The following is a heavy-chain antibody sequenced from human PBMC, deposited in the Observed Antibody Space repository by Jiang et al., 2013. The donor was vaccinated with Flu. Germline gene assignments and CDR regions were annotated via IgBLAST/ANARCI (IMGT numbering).Heavy chain of an antibody. V-gene: IGHV1-2*04. CDR1: GYTFTDYY. D-gene: IGHD3-16*01. J-gene: IGHJ2*01. CDR2: VNPSSGGT. CDR3: AKEGKEGGYFDP. Sequence: VQLVESGAEMKTPGASVKVSCKTSGYTFTDYYVHWVRQARGQGLEWMGWVNPSSGGTKYAEKFEGWVTMTRDTSITTVYLELSSLKSDDTAIYFCAKEGKEGGYFDPWGRGTLVTVSS.